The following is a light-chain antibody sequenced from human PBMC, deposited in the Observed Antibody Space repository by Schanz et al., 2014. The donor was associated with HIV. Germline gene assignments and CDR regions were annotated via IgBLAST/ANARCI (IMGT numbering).Light chain of an antibody. CDR1: SADVGAYKP. Sequence: QSALTQPASVSGSPGQSITISCTGTSADVGAYKPLSWYQQHPGKAPKLIIYDVNNRPSGVADRFSGSKSANTASLAISGLQADDEGDYYCTSYTATRTVAFGGGTKLTVL. V-gene: IGLV2-14*03. CDR2: DVN. J-gene: IGLJ3*02. CDR3: TSYTATRTVA.